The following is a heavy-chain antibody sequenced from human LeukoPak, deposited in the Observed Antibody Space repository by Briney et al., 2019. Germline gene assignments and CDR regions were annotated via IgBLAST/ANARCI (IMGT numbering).Heavy chain of an antibody. CDR2: INSDESST. D-gene: IGHD3-22*01. V-gene: IGHV3-74*01. CDR3: ARASGYYDSSGYYNGMDV. J-gene: IGHJ6*02. CDR1: GFTLSTYW. Sequence: GGSLRLSCAASGFTLSTYWMHWVRQVPGKGLVWVSRINSDESSTGYADSVTGRFTISRDNARNTLYLQMNSLRAEDTAVYYCARASGYYDSSGYYNGMDVWGQGTTVTVSS.